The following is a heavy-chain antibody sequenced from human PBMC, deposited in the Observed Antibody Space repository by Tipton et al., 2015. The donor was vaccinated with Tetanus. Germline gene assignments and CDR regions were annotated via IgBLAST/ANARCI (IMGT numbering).Heavy chain of an antibody. V-gene: IGHV4-61*08. J-gene: IGHJ4*02. CDR3: VRGRGSGAQSFGFEH. D-gene: IGHD1-26*01. CDR1: GASLRGGDYH. Sequence: GLVKPSETLSLTCTVSGASLRGGDYHWSWIRQPPGKGLEWLAYISGSGTTNSNYYLKSRITMTHDTSRNQFSLRRTSVTAADTGVYFCVRGRGSGAQSFGFEHWGRGTQVTVSS. CDR2: ISGSGTT.